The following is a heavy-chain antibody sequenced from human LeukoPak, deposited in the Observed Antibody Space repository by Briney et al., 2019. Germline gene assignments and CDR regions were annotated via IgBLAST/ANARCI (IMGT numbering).Heavy chain of an antibody. J-gene: IGHJ4*02. V-gene: IGHV1-18*01. CDR3: ARVLGYCSSTSCYTGVGY. D-gene: IGHD2-2*02. Sequence: AASVKVSCKASGYILTSYGISWVRQAPGQGLEWMGWSSAYNGNTNYAQKLQGRVTMTTDTSTSTAYMELRSLRSDDTAVYYCARVLGYCSSTSCYTGVGYWGQGTLVTVSS. CDR1: GYILTSYG. CDR2: SSAYNGNT.